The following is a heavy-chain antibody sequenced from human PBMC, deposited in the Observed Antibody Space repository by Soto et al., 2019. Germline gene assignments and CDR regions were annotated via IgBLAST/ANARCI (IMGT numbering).Heavy chain of an antibody. CDR3: AHAGDKAAAGYYFDY. J-gene: IGHJ4*02. CDR1: GFSLSTSGVH. D-gene: IGHD6-13*01. V-gene: IGHV2-5*02. Sequence: SGPTLVNPTQTLTLTCTFSGFSLSTSGVHVGWIRQPPGEALEWLALIYWDDDKRYSPSLKSRLTITKDTSKNQVVLTMTNMDPVDTATYYCAHAGDKAAAGYYFDYWGQGTLVTVSS. CDR2: IYWDDDK.